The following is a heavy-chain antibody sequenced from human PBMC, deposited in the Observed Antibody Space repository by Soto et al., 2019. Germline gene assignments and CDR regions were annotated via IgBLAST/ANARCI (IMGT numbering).Heavy chain of an antibody. J-gene: IGHJ4*02. V-gene: IGHV4-39*01. CDR1: GGSISSRSNS. CDR2: IYFSASK. D-gene: IGHD2-15*01. Sequence: KPSETLSLTCSVSGGSISSRSNSWGWIRQPPGKGLEWIGSIYFSASKHYNPSLESRVAISVDTSNNQLSLKLTSVTAADTAVYFCARLPGYCSGDSCIIDYWGQGTLVTVYS. CDR3: ARLPGYCSGDSCIIDY.